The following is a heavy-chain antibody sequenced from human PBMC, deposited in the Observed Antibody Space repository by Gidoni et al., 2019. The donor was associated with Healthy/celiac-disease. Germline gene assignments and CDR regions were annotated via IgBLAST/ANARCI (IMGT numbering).Heavy chain of an antibody. Sequence: EVQLLESGGGLVQPEGSLRLSCAASGFTFSSYAMSWVRQAAGKGLEWVSAISGSGGSTYYADSVKGRFTISRDNSKNTLYLQMNSLRAEDTAVYYCAKSDCGYSYGQGFCYYYGMDVWGQGTTVTVSS. CDR3: AKSDCGYSYGQGFCYYYGMDV. V-gene: IGHV3-23*01. CDR1: GFTFSSYA. J-gene: IGHJ6*02. D-gene: IGHD5-18*01. CDR2: ISGSGGST.